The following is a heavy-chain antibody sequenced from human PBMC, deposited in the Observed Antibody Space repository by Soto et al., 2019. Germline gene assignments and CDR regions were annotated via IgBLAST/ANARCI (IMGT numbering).Heavy chain of an antibody. CDR3: ARLYNGWYQYFDY. Sequence: SETLSLTCTVSGGSISSYYWSRIRQPPGKGLEWIGYIYYSGSTNYNPSLKSRVTISVDTSKNQFSLKLSSVTAADTAVYYCARLYNGWYQYFDYWGQGTLVTVSS. J-gene: IGHJ4*02. CDR1: GGSISSYY. D-gene: IGHD6-19*01. V-gene: IGHV4-59*08. CDR2: IYYSGST.